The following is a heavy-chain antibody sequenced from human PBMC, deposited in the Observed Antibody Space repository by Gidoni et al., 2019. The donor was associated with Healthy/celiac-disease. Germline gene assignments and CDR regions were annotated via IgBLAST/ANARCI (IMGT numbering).Heavy chain of an antibody. D-gene: IGHD4-17*01. CDR1: GFTFSSYA. J-gene: IGHJ6*02. Sequence: EVQLLESGGGLVQPGGSLRLSCAASGFTFSSYAMSWVRQAPGKGLEWVSAISGSGGSTYYADSVKGRFTISRDNSKNTLYLQMNSLRAEDTAVYYCAKEIMGGDYEDYYYYYGMDVWGQGTTVTVSS. CDR3: AKEIMGGDYEDYYYYYGMDV. CDR2: ISGSGGST. V-gene: IGHV3-23*01.